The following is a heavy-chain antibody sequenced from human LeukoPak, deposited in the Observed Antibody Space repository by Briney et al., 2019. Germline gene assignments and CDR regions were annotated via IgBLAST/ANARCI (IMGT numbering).Heavy chain of an antibody. CDR3: ARALRPGSSRRNYFDY. CDR1: GFTFDDYA. CDR2: ISWNSGSI. V-gene: IGHV3-9*01. J-gene: IGHJ4*02. D-gene: IGHD6-13*01. Sequence: GGSLRLSCAASGFTFDDYAMHWVRQAPGKGLEWVSGISWNSGSIGYADSVKGRFTISRDNAKNSLYLQMNSLRAEDTAVYYCARALRPGSSRRNYFDYWGQGTLVTVSS.